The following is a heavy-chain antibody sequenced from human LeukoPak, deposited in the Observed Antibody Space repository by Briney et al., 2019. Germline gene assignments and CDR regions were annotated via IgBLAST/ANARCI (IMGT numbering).Heavy chain of an antibody. CDR2: IYHSGST. Sequence: SETLSLTCAVYGGSFSGYYWSWIRQPPGKGLEWIGEIYHSGSTNYNPSLKSRVTISVDTSKNQFSLKMSSVTAADTAVYYCARWGLGYCSSTSCYKFYYWGQGTLVTVSS. D-gene: IGHD2-2*02. CDR1: GGSFSGYY. CDR3: ARWGLGYCSSTSCYKFYY. J-gene: IGHJ4*02. V-gene: IGHV4-34*01.